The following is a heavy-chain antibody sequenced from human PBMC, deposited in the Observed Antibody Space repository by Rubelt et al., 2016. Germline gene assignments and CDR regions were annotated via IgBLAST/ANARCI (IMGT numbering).Heavy chain of an antibody. J-gene: IGHJ4*02. Sequence: TFSSYAMHWVRQAPGKGLEWVAVISYDGSNKYYADSVKGRFTISRDNSKNTLYLQMNSLRAEDTAVYYCATGGGSYFSLCWGQGTLVTVSS. CDR1: TFSSYA. V-gene: IGHV3-30*04. D-gene: IGHD1-26*01. CDR2: ISYDGSNK. CDR3: ATGGGSYFSLC.